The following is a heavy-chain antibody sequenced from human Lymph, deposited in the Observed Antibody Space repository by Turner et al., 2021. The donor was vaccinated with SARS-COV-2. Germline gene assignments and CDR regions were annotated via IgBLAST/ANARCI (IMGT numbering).Heavy chain of an antibody. V-gene: IGHV3-30*01. Sequence: QVQLVESGGGVVQPGRSLRLSCAASGFTFSSYAMHWVRPAPGKGLGWVAFISDDGSDKYYADSVKGRFTFSRDNSKNTLYLQMNSLRAEDTAVYYCARDRDSSGWVDYWGQGTLVTVSS. CDR1: GFTFSSYA. D-gene: IGHD3-22*01. J-gene: IGHJ4*02. CDR2: ISDDGSDK. CDR3: ARDRDSSGWVDY.